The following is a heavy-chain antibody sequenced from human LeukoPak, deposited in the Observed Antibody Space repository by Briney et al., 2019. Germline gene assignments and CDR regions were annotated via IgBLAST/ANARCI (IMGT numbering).Heavy chain of an antibody. V-gene: IGHV4-59*01. Sequence: PSETLSLTCTVSGGSISSYYWSWIRQPPGKGLEWIGYIYYSGSTNYNPSLKSRVTISVDTSKNQFSLKLSSVTAADTAVYYCARYYYDSSGYYSDAFDIWGQGTMVTVSS. J-gene: IGHJ3*02. CDR2: IYYSGST. CDR3: ARYYYDSSGYYSDAFDI. D-gene: IGHD3-22*01. CDR1: GGSISSYY.